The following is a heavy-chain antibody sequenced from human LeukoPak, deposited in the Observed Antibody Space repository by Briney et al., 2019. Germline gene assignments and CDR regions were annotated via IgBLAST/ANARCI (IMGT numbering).Heavy chain of an antibody. Sequence: SGGSLRLSCAASGFTFSSYSMNWVRQAPEKGLEWVSSISSSSSYIYYADSVKGRFTISRDNAKNSLYLQMNSLRAEDTAVYYCARGNMVRGVIPPDYWGQGTLVTVSS. J-gene: IGHJ4*02. CDR3: ARGNMVRGVIPPDY. CDR1: GFTFSSYS. D-gene: IGHD3-10*01. CDR2: ISSSSSYI. V-gene: IGHV3-21*01.